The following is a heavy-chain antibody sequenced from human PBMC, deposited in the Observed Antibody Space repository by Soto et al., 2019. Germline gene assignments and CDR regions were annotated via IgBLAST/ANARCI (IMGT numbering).Heavy chain of an antibody. CDR3: VKDFRVGYDWTHD. J-gene: IGHJ4*02. CDR2: IRGGGGPT. V-gene: IGHV3-23*01. D-gene: IGHD5-12*01. CDR1: GLTFSNYA. Sequence: EVQLLESGGDLVQPGGSLRLSCAASGLTFSNYAMSWVRQAPGKGLEWVSLIRGGGGPTNYADSVKGRFTVSRDNSNNMLFLQMSSLRADDTAVYYCVKDFRVGYDWTHDWGQGTLVTVSS.